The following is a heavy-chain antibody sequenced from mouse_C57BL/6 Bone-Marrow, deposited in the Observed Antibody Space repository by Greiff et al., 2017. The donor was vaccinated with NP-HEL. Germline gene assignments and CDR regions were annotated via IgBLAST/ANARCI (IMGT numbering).Heavy chain of an antibody. CDR2: IYPGDGDT. Sequence: VQLQQSGPELVKPGASVKISCKASGYAFSSSWMNWVKQRPGKGLEWIGRIYPGDGDTNYNGKFKGKATLTADKSSSTAYMQLSSLTSEDSAVYVCARRNYGSTPMDYWGQGTSVTVSS. CDR3: ARRNYGSTPMDY. D-gene: IGHD1-1*01. CDR1: GYAFSSSW. V-gene: IGHV1-82*01. J-gene: IGHJ4*01.